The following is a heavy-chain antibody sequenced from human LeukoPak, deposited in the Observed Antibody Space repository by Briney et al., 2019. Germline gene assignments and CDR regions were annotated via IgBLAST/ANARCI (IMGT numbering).Heavy chain of an antibody. CDR1: GGSISSYY. V-gene: IGHV4-59*01. D-gene: IGHD2-8*02. Sequence: SETLSLTCTVSGGSISSYYWGWIRQPPGKGREQIGYIYYSGSTNYNTSLKSRVTISVDTSKNQFSLKLSSVTAADTAVYYCARGTSGDFDYWGQGTLVTVSS. CDR2: IYYSGST. J-gene: IGHJ4*02. CDR3: ARGTSGDFDY.